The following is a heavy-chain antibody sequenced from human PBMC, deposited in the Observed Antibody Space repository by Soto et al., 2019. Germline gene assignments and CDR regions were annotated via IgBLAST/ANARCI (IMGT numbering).Heavy chain of an antibody. CDR3: ARYHSSSWYSFDI. CDR1: GGSISSYY. J-gene: IGHJ3*02. Sequence: SETLSFTCTVSGGSISSYYWSWSGQPPGKGLEWIGYTYYSGSTNYNPSLESRVTISVDTSKHQFSLKLSSATAADTAVYYCARYHSSSWYSFDIWGQGTMVTVSS. V-gene: IGHV4-59*01. D-gene: IGHD6-13*01. CDR2: TYYSGST.